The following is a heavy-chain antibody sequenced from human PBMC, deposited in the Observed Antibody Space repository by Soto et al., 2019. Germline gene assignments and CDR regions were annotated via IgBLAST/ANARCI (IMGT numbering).Heavy chain of an antibody. D-gene: IGHD3-10*01. CDR1: GYSFTSYW. Sequence: GESLKISCNGSGYSFTSYWIGWVRQMPGKGLEWMGIIYPGDSDTRYSPSFQGQVTISADKSISTAYLQWSSLKASDTAMYYCARQPNLVWGFGELVGIDYWGQGTLVTVSS. CDR3: ARQPNLVWGFGELVGIDY. J-gene: IGHJ4*02. V-gene: IGHV5-51*01. CDR2: IYPGDSDT.